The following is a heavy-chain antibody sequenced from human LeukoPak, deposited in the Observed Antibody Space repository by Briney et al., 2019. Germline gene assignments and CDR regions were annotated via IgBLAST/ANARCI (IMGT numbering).Heavy chain of an antibody. D-gene: IGHD3-22*01. CDR1: GDSINSLDL. CDR2: MYLSGTT. V-gene: IGHV4-4*02. J-gene: IGHJ4*02. Sequence: SETLSLTCTVSGDSINSLDLWSWVRQPPGKGLEWIGEMYLSGTTHSNPSVKSRVTISIDKSKNQFFLNLSSVTAADTAVYHCAGLVGRYSSGLYYYYFDYWGQGTLVTVSS. CDR3: AGLVGRYSSGLYYYYFDY.